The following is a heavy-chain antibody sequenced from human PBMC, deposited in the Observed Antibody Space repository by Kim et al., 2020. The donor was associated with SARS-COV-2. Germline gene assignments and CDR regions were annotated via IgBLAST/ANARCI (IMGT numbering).Heavy chain of an antibody. CDR1: GFTFSTYE. V-gene: IGHV3-48*03. D-gene: IGHD3-3*01. Sequence: GGSLRLSCAASGFTFSTYEMNWVRQAPGKGLEWVSYISGSGSTICYADSMKGRFTISRDNAKNSLYLQINSLRAEDTSVYYCARVCSITIFGVVVAHYGMDVWGQGTTVTVSS. CDR2: ISGSGSTI. CDR3: ARVCSITIFGVVVAHYGMDV. J-gene: IGHJ6*02.